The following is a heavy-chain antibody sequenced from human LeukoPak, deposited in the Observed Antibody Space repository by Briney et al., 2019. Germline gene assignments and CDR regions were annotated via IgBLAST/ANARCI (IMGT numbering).Heavy chain of an antibody. Sequence: PSETLSLTCTVSGGSISSYYWSWIRQPPGKGLEWIGYIYYSGSTNYNPSLKSRVTISVDTSKNQFSLKLSSVTAADTAVFYCARSGVGASQLDYWGQGTLVTVSS. D-gene: IGHD1-26*01. J-gene: IGHJ4*02. CDR3: ARSGVGASQLDY. CDR1: GGSISSYY. CDR2: IYYSGST. V-gene: IGHV4-59*01.